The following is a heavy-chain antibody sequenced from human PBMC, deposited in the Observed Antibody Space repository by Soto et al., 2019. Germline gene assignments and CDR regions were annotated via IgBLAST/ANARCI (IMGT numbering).Heavy chain of an antibody. Sequence: QVQLVQSGAEVRKPGSSVKVSCKASGDTFSFYTINWVRQAPGLGLEWMGRVNTIVSMSNYAQKFQGRVTIPADKSTNPAYMQLSSLRSEDTAIYYCAASYGSGYRAFDYWGQGALVTVSS. CDR2: VNTIVSMS. D-gene: IGHD3-10*01. CDR3: AASYGSGYRAFDY. V-gene: IGHV1-69*02. J-gene: IGHJ4*02. CDR1: GDTFSFYT.